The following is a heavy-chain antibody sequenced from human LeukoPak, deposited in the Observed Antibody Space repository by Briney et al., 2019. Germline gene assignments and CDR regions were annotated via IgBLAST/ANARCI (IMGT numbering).Heavy chain of an antibody. CDR3: ARARDGPYYYGMDV. D-gene: IGHD5-24*01. J-gene: IGHJ6*04. CDR1: GGSISSYY. CDR2: IYYSGST. V-gene: IGHV4-59*01. Sequence: SETLSHTCTVSGGSISSYYWSWIRQPPGKGLEWIGYIYYSGSTNYNPSLKSRVTISVDTSKNQFSLKLSSVTAADTAVYYCARARDGPYYYGMDVWGKGTTVTVSS.